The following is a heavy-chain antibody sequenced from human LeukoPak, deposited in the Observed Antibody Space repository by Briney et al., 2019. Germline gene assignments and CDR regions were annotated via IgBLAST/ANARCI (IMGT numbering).Heavy chain of an antibody. CDR3: AKHGDNVWGSFRFGFDS. CDR2: IIGSGGSI. Sequence: GGSLRLSCAASGFTFSTYAMSWVRQAPGKGLEWVSLIIGSGGSIHYADSVRGRFTISRDNFKNTVFLQLSSLGPEDTAVYYCAKHGDNVWGSFRFGFDSWGQGTLVTVSS. CDR1: GFTFSTYA. V-gene: IGHV3-23*01. J-gene: IGHJ4*02. D-gene: IGHD3-16*01.